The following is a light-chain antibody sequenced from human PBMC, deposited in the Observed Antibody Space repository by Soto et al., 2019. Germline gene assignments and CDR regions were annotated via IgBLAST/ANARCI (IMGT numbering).Light chain of an antibody. Sequence: QSALIQPASVSGYPGQSITISFTGTSSDVGAHNYVSWYQQHPVKAPKLMIYDVISRPSGISKRFSGSKSGNTASLTTSGVQAEDEADYYCSSYASSGTVIFGGGSKLTVL. V-gene: IGLV2-14*01. CDR3: SSYASSGTVI. CDR2: DVI. CDR1: SSDVGAHNY. J-gene: IGLJ2*01.